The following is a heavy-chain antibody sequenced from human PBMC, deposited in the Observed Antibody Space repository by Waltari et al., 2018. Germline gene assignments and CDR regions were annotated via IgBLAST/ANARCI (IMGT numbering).Heavy chain of an antibody. CDR1: GFTFSSYA. V-gene: IGHV3-23*01. J-gene: IGHJ5*02. CDR3: AGVGAPPGLAARHGWWFDP. D-gene: IGHD6-6*01. CDR2: ISGSGGST. Sequence: EVQLLESGGGLVQPGGSLRLSCAASGFTFSSYAMSWVRQAPGKGLEWVSAISGSGGSTYYADSVKGRFTISRDNSKNTLYLQMNSLRAEDTAVYYCAGVGAPPGLAARHGWWFDPWGQGTLVTVSS.